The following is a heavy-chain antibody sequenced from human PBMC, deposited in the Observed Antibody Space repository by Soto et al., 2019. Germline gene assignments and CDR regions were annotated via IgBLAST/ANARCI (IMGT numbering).Heavy chain of an antibody. V-gene: IGHV3-15*01. Sequence: WRSLRLSCSGSVCTFSNAWMNWCRQAPGKGLEWVGHIKSKTHGGATDYAAPVRGRFTISRDDSENTVFLQMSSLKTEDTAVYYCATGGYYPDYWGQGTLVTVSS. CDR3: ATGGYYPDY. J-gene: IGHJ4*02. D-gene: IGHD3-10*01. CDR2: IKSKTHGGAT. CDR1: VCTFSNAW.